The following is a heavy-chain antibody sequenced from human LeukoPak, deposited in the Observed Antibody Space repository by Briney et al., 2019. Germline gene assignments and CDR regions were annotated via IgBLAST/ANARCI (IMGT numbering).Heavy chain of an antibody. V-gene: IGHV4-30-2*01. J-gene: IGHJ4*02. CDR2: IYHSGST. D-gene: IGHD1-1*01. Sequence: PSQTLSLTCAVSGGSISSGGYSWSWIRQPPGKGLEWIGYIYHSGSTYYNPSLKSRVTISVDRSKNQFSLKLSSVTAADTAVYYCAKGQLNFDYWGQGTLVTVSS. CDR1: GGSISSGGYS. CDR3: AKGQLNFDY.